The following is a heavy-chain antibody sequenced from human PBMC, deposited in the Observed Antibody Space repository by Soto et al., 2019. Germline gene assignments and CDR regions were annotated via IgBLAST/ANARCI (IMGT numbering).Heavy chain of an antibody. V-gene: IGHV4-39*01. Sequence: SETLSLTCTVSGSSVSINNYYWAFIRQPPGKGLEWIGSVYNSGSTYYNPSLKSRLTVSLDTSKNQLSLSLRSVTAADTAVYYCARHPLRFCSTTSCYQDGGNFDYWGQGTMVTVSS. CDR2: VYNSGST. CDR1: GSSVSINNYY. D-gene: IGHD2-2*01. CDR3: ARHPLRFCSTTSCYQDGGNFDY. J-gene: IGHJ4*02.